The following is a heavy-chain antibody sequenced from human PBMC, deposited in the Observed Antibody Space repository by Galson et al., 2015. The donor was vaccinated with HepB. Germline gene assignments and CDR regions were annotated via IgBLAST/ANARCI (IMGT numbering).Heavy chain of an antibody. CDR1: GFTFSSYA. CDR2: ISGSGGST. Sequence: SLRLSCAASGFTFSSYAMSWVRQAPGKGLEWVSAISGSGGSTYYADSVKGRFTISRDNSKNTLYLQMNSLRAEDTAVYYCAKWTSPTYYYDSSGYYGHPFGDYWGQGTLVTVSS. J-gene: IGHJ4*02. CDR3: AKWTSPTYYYDSSGYYGHPFGDY. D-gene: IGHD3-22*01. V-gene: IGHV3-23*01.